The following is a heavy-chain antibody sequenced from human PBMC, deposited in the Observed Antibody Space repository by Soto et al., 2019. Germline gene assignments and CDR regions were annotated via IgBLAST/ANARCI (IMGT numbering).Heavy chain of an antibody. CDR3: AAADRLRFLYYYYGMDV. V-gene: IGHV1-58*01. D-gene: IGHD3-3*01. CDR1: GFTFTSSA. Sequence: GASVKVSCKASGFTFTSSAVQWVRQARGQRLEWIGWTVVGSGNTNYAQKFQERVTITRDMSTSTAYMELSSLRSEDTAVYYCAAADRLRFLYYYYGMDVWGQGTTVTVS. J-gene: IGHJ6*02. CDR2: TVVGSGNT.